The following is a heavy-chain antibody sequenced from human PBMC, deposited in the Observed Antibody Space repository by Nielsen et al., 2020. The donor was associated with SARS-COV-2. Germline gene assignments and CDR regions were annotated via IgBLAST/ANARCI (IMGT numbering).Heavy chain of an antibody. D-gene: IGHD6-6*01. CDR1: GSTFSSYW. J-gene: IGHJ6*03. CDR3: ARDHSSSSPYYYYYYMDV. Sequence: GESLKISCAASGSTFSSYWMSWVRQAPGKGLEWVANIKQDGSEKYYVDSVKGRFTISRDNAKNSLYLQMNSLRAEDTAVYYCARDHSSSSPYYYYYYMDVWGKGTTVTVSS. CDR2: IKQDGSEK. V-gene: IGHV3-7*03.